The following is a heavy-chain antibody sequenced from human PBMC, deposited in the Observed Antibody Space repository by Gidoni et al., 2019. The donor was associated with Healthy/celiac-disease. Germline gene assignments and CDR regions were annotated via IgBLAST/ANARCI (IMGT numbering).Heavy chain of an antibody. CDR3: ARGGYCSSTSCYYYYYYGMDV. D-gene: IGHD2-2*01. CDR1: GGSFSGYY. V-gene: IGHV4-34*01. Sequence: QVQLQQWGAGLLKPSETLSLTCAVYGGSFSGYYWSWIRQPPGKGLEWIGEITHSGSTNYNPSLKSRVTISVDTSKNQFSLMLSSVTAADTAVYYCARGGYCSSTSCYYYYYYGMDVWGQGTTVTVSS. CDR2: ITHSGST. J-gene: IGHJ6*02.